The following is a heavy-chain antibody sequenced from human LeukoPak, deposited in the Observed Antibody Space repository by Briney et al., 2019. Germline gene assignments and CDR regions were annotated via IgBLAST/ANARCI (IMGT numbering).Heavy chain of an antibody. D-gene: IGHD1-26*01. V-gene: IGHV4-59*08. CDR1: GGSISSYY. J-gene: IGHJ4*02. CDR3: ARHRGGSYYENIYFDY. Sequence: SETLSLTCTVSGGSISSYYWSWLQQPPGKGLEWIGYIYYSGSTNYNPSLKSRVTISVDTSKNQFSLKLSSVTASDTAVYYCARHRGGSYYENIYFDYWGQGTLVTVSS. CDR2: IYYSGST.